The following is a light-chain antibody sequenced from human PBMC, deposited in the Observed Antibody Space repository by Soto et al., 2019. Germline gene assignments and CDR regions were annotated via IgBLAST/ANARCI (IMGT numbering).Light chain of an antibody. J-gene: IGKJ4*01. V-gene: IGKV1-39*01. CDR3: QQSYTTPLT. CDR1: QSISSY. Sequence: DIQMTQSPSSLSASVGDRVTITCGASQSISSYLNWYQQKQGKXXKXXIYAASSLQSGVPSRFSGSGSGTDLTLIISSLQPEDCETYDCQQSYTTPLTFGGGTKVDIK. CDR2: AAS.